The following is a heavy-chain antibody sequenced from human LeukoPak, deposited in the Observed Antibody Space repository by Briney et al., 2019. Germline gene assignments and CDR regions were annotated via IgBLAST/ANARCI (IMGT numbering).Heavy chain of an antibody. CDR1: GLTFSSYA. CDR2: ISYDGSNK. D-gene: IGHD3-10*01. V-gene: IGHV3-30*04. J-gene: IGHJ4*02. Sequence: GGSLRLSCAASGLTFSSYAMHWVRQAPGKGLEWVAVISYDGSNKYYADSVKGRFTISRDNSKNTLYLQMNSLRAEDTAVYYCASAVWFGELAGALDYWGQGTLVTVSS. CDR3: ASAVWFGELAGALDY.